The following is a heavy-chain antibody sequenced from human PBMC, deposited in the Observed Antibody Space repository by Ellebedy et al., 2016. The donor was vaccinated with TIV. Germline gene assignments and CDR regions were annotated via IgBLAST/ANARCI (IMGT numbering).Heavy chain of an antibody. CDR2: ITNSGAGT. J-gene: IGHJ4*02. CDR3: RAYGSGSRRAFEQ. D-gene: IGHD3-10*01. CDR1: GFTFSDYD. Sequence: PGGSLRLSCAASGFTFSDYDMSWVRQAPGKGPEWVSAITNSGAGTYYGNSVKGRFTISRDNSKNTVYLQMNSLRAEDTALYYCRAYGSGSRRAFEQWGQGTLVTVSS. V-gene: IGHV3-23*01.